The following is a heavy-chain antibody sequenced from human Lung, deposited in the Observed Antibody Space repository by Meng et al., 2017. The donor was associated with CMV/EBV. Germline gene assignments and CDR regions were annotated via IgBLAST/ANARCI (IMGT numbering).Heavy chain of an antibody. J-gene: IGHJ4*02. CDR1: GFTFSNYG. CDR2: IWYDGSNK. V-gene: IGHV3-33*06. Sequence: GESLKISCAASGFTFSNYGMHWVRQAPNKGLEWVAVIWYDGSNKYYGDSVKGRFTISRDNSKNTLYLQMNSLRAEDTAVYYCAKEKIDYWGQGTLVTVYS. CDR3: AKEKIDY.